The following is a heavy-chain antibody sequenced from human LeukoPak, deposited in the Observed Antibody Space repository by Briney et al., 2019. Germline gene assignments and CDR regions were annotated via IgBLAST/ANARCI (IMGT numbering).Heavy chain of an antibody. V-gene: IGHV3-9*01. CDR1: GFTFDDYA. CDR2: ISWNSGSI. D-gene: IGHD3-9*01. CDR3: AKGYDILTGYYITSFDY. J-gene: IGHJ4*02. Sequence: TGRSLRLSCAASGFTFDDYAMHWVRQAPGKGLEWVSGISWNSGSIGYADSVKGRFTISRDNAKNSLYLQMNSLRAEDTALYYCAKGYDILTGYYITSFDYWGQGTLVTVSS.